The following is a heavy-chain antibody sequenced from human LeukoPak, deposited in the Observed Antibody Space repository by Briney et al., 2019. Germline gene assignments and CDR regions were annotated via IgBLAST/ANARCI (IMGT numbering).Heavy chain of an antibody. D-gene: IGHD2/OR15-2a*01. V-gene: IGHV4-34*01. CDR2: INHSGST. Sequence: SETLSLTRAVYGGSFSGYYWSWIRQPPGKGLEWIGEINHSGSTNYNPSLKSRVTISVDTSKNQFSLKLSSVTAADTAVYYCASDRSFGDAFDIWGQGTMVTVSS. CDR1: GGSFSGYY. CDR3: ASDRSFGDAFDI. J-gene: IGHJ3*02.